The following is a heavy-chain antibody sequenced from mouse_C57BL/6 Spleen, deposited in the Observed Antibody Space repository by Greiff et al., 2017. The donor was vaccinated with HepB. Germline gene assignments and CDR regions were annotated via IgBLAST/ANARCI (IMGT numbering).Heavy chain of an antibody. V-gene: IGHV1-52*01. Sequence: QVQLQQPGAELVRPGSSVKLSCKASGYTFTSYWMHWVKQRPIQGLEWIGNIDPSDSETNYNQKFKDKATLTVDKSSSTAYMQLSSLTSEDSAVYYCASDYYGSSSWYFDVWGTGTTVTVSS. J-gene: IGHJ1*03. D-gene: IGHD1-1*01. CDR3: ASDYYGSSSWYFDV. CDR1: GYTFTSYW. CDR2: IDPSDSET.